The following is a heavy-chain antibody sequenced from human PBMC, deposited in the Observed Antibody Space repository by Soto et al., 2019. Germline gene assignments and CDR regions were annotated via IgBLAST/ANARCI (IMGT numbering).Heavy chain of an antibody. D-gene: IGHD3-22*01. CDR2: ISAYNGNT. Sequence: GASVKVSCKASGYTFTSYGISWVRQAPGQGLEWMGWISAYNGNTNYAQKLQGRVTMTTDTSTSTAYMELRSLRSDDTAVYYCARDLYYDSSGYLGRYYYYGMDVWGQGTTVTVSS. CDR1: GYTFTSYG. CDR3: ARDLYYDSSGYLGRYYYYGMDV. J-gene: IGHJ6*02. V-gene: IGHV1-18*01.